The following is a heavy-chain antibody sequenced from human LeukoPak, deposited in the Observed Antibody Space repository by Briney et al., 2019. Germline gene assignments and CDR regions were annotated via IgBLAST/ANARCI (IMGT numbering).Heavy chain of an antibody. CDR1: GFTFSSYA. CDR3: ARGGGRNTTMVWAFDY. D-gene: IGHD5-18*01. CDR2: ISYDGTYK. J-gene: IGHJ4*02. V-gene: IGHV3-30*14. Sequence: PGGSLRLSCAASGFTFSSYAMSWVRQAPGKGPQWVAVISYDGTYKYYADSVKGRFTISRDNSKNTLFLQMGSLRAEDMAVYYCARGGGRNTTMVWAFDYWGQGTLVTVSS.